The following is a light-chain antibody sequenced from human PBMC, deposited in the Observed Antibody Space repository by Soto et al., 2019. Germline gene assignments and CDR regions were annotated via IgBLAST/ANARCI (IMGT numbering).Light chain of an antibody. J-gene: IGKJ5*01. V-gene: IGKV1-12*01. CDR1: QGISTN. CDR2: AAS. Sequence: DIQMTQSPSSVSASVGDRVTITCRTSQGISTNFAWYQQKPGKAPKLLIYAASSLQSGVPPRFSGSGSGTDFTLTISSLQPEDFAIYYCLQANRVPLSFGQGTRLEIK. CDR3: LQANRVPLS.